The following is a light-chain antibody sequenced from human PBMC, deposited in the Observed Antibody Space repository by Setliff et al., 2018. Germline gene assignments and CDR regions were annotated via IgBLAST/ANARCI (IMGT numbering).Light chain of an antibody. CDR1: SSDVGGYKF. Sequence: LTQPPSASGSPGQSVTISCTGTSSDVGGYKFVSWYQHHPGKAPKLMIYDVSNRPSGVSSRFSGSKSGNTASLTISGLQAEDEADYYCSSYTSSSTSYVFGTGTKVTVL. CDR3: SSYTSSSTSYV. CDR2: DVS. J-gene: IGLJ1*01. V-gene: IGLV2-14*03.